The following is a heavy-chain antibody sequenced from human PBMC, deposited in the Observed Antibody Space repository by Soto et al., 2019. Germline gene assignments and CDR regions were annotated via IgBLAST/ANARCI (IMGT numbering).Heavy chain of an antibody. CDR2: ISYDGSDK. D-gene: IGHD2-2*01. J-gene: IGHJ6*02. CDR3: ARVDCSTTTCYYYGFDV. V-gene: IGHV3-30-3*01. Sequence: QVHLEESGGGVVQPGGSLRLSCAGSGFDFSGYTIHWVRQAPGKGLAWVAVISYDGSDKYYADSVKGRFTISRDNAKKTLYLQMTSLRTEDTAVYYCARVDCSTTTCYYYGFDVWGQGTTVTVSS. CDR1: GFDFSGYT.